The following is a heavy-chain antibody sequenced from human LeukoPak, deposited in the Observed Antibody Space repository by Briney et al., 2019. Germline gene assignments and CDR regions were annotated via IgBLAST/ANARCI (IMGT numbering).Heavy chain of an antibody. CDR2: IYYSGST. V-gene: IGHV4-59*01. CDR3: ARDNSSGWYYFDY. Sequence: SETLSLTCTVSGGSISSYYWSWIRQPPGKGLEWIGYIYYSGSTNYNPSLKSRVTISVDTSKNQFSLKLSSVTAADTAVYYCARDNSSGWYYFDYWGQGTLVTVST. D-gene: IGHD6-19*01. CDR1: GGSISSYY. J-gene: IGHJ4*02.